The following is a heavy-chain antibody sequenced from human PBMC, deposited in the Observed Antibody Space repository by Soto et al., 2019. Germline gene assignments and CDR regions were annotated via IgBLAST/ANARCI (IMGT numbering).Heavy chain of an antibody. J-gene: IGHJ4*02. V-gene: IGHV3-9*01. D-gene: IGHD3-16*01. CDR3: AKDISLGELTAPDH. Sequence: VQLVESGGGLVQPGRSLRLSCVASGFTFDDFAMHWVRQAPGKGLEWVSGMSWNRGSIVYADSVKGRFTISRDNAKNSLYLQMNSMRPEDTALYYCAKDISLGELTAPDHWGQGTLVTVSS. CDR2: MSWNRGSI. CDR1: GFTFDDFA.